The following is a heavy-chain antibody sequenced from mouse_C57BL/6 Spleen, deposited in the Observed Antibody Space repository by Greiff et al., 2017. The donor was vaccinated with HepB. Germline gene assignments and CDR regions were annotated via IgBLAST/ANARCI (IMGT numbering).Heavy chain of an antibody. CDR1: GFSLTSYG. V-gene: IGHV2-2*01. J-gene: IGHJ3*01. Sequence: QVQLKESGPGLVQPSQSLSITCTVSGFSLTSYGVHWVRQSPGKGLEWLGVIWSGGSTDYNAAFISRLSISKDNSKSQVFFKMNSLQADDTAIYYCAKSTMITESFAYWGQGTLVTVSA. CDR2: IWSGGST. CDR3: AKSTMITESFAY. D-gene: IGHD2-4*01.